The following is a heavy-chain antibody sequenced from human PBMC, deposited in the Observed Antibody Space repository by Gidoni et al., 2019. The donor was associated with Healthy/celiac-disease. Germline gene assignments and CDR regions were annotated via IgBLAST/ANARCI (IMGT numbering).Heavy chain of an antibody. CDR1: GFSLSNARMG. J-gene: IGHJ4*02. D-gene: IGHD5-12*01. Sequence: QVTLKESGPVLVKPTETLTLTCTVSGFSLSNARMGVSWIRQTPGKALEWLAHIFSNDEKSSSTSLESRLTISKDTSKSQVVLTMTNMDPVDTATYYCARIARMAPHRDYFDYWGQGTLVTVSS. V-gene: IGHV2-26*01. CDR2: IFSNDEK. CDR3: ARIARMAPHRDYFDY.